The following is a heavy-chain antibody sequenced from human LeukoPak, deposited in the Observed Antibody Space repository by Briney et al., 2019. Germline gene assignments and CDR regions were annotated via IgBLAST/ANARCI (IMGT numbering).Heavy chain of an antibody. D-gene: IGHD6-13*01. Sequence: AVKGRFTVSRDNAKNSLLLQMDSLRAEDTAVYYCARDENPGIAAAGTGYWGQGTLVTVSS. CDR3: ARDENPGIAAAGTGY. J-gene: IGHJ4*02. V-gene: IGHV3-48*01.